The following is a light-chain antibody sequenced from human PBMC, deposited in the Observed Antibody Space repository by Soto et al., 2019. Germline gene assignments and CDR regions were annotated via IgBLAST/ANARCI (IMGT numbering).Light chain of an antibody. CDR1: SSDVGGYNY. J-gene: IGLJ1*01. Sequence: QSALNQPASVSGSPGPSITISCPGTSSDVGGYNYVSWYQQHPGKAPKLMIYDVSNRPSGVSNRFSGSKSGNTASLTISGLQAEDEADYYCSSYTSSSTLDVFGTGTKVTVL. V-gene: IGLV2-14*01. CDR3: SSYTSSSTLDV. CDR2: DVS.